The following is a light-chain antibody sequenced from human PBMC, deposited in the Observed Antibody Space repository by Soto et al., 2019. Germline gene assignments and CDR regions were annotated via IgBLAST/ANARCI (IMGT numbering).Light chain of an antibody. Sequence: DIQMTQSPSSLSAAIGDRVTIXXRASQSIKNYLNWYQHKPGAAPKLVXFGASNLESGVPSRFSGSGSGTEFTLSISSLQPEDFATYYCQQGYSTTPITFGQGTRLEIK. V-gene: IGKV1-39*01. CDR3: QQGYSTTPIT. J-gene: IGKJ5*01. CDR1: QSIKNY. CDR2: GAS.